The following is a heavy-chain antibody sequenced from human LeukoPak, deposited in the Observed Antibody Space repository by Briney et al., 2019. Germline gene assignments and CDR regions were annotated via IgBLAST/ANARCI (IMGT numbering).Heavy chain of an antibody. J-gene: IGHJ4*02. D-gene: IGHD3-10*01. CDR3: ARWMVRGVRPLGY. CDR2: MNPNSGNT. Sequence: ASVKVSFKASGYTFTSYDINRGRRATGHGVEWMGWMNPNSGNTGYSQRFQRRVTMTRNTSISTAYMELSSLRSEDTAVYYCARWMVRGVRPLGYWGQGTLVTVSS. V-gene: IGHV1-8*01. CDR1: GYTFTSYD.